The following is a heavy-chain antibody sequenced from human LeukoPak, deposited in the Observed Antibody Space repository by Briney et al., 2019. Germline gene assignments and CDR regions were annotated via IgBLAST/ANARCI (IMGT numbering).Heavy chain of an antibody. Sequence: GGSLRLSCAASGFTFNNYGMSWVRQAPGKGLEWVSAISGSGDSTYYADSVKGRFTISRDNSKNTLYLQMNSLRAEDTAVYYCAKAGAVVVVAAKYFDYWGQGTLVTVSS. CDR2: ISGSGDST. V-gene: IGHV3-23*01. CDR1: GFTFNNYG. CDR3: AKAGAVVVVAAKYFDY. J-gene: IGHJ4*02. D-gene: IGHD2-15*01.